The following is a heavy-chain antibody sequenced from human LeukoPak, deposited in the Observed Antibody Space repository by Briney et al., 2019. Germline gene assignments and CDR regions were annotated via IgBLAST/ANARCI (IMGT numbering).Heavy chain of an antibody. D-gene: IGHD3-10*01. CDR1: GFTFSSYG. V-gene: IGHV3-30*18. CDR3: AKDGSVPGMSD. J-gene: IGHJ4*02. Sequence: GGSLRLSCAASGFTFSSYGMHWVRRAPGKGLEWVAVISYDGSNKYYADSVKGRFTISRDNSKNTLYLQMNSLRAEDTAVYYCAKDGSVPGMSDWGQGTLVTVSS. CDR2: ISYDGSNK.